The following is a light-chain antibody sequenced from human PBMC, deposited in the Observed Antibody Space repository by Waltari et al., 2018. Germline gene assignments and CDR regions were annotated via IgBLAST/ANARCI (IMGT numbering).Light chain of an antibody. CDR1: VLVKKY. CDR3: YSAADNRRV. CDR2: RDS. J-gene: IGLJ3*02. V-gene: IGLV3-27*01. Sequence: SFELRQPSSVSVSPGQTAKITCSGDVLVKKYGRWIQQKPGQGPVLELFRDSERPPGIHERFSGSSSGTTVTLTITGVQVEDEADYYCYSAADNRRVFGGGTKLTVL.